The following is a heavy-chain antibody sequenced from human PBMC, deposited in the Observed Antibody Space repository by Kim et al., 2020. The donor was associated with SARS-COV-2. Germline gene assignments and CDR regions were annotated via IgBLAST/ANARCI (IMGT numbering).Heavy chain of an antibody. CDR3: ARDDGFRSIDY. Sequence: RSYVDFVQGRFTVSRHNAKNAVYLQMNSLRPEDTADYYCARDDGFRSIDYWGQGILVTVSS. J-gene: IGHJ4*02. D-gene: IGHD6-25*01. V-gene: IGHV3-7*01. CDR2: R.